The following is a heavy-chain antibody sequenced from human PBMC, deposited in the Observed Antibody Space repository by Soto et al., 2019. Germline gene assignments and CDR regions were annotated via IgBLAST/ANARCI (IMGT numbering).Heavy chain of an antibody. Sequence: QVQLVQSGAEVKKPGASVKVSCKASGYTFTSYGISWVRQAPGQGLEWMGWISNYNGDTNYAQKLQGRVTMTTDTSTSTADMELRSLKSDATAVYYCTRGGQWFAGNYFDYWGQGTLVTVSS. CDR1: GYTFTSYG. CDR3: TRGGQWFAGNYFDY. CDR2: ISNYNGDT. V-gene: IGHV1-18*01. D-gene: IGHD3-10*01. J-gene: IGHJ4*02.